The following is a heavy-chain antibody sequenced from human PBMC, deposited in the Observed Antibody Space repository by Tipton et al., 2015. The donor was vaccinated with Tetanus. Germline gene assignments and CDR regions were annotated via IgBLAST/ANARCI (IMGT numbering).Heavy chain of an antibody. CDR2: IYSGGST. D-gene: IGHD5-18*01. J-gene: IGHJ4*02. Sequence: TLSLTCTVSGGSTHSFYWTWIRQSAGKGLEWIGRIYSGGSTNYNPSLKSRVTMSMDTSRNQFSLNLTSVTAADTAVYYCARHLTYTYTSRYFDYWGLGTLVTVSS. CDR3: ARHLTYTYTSRYFDY. CDR1: GGSTHSFY. V-gene: IGHV4-4*07.